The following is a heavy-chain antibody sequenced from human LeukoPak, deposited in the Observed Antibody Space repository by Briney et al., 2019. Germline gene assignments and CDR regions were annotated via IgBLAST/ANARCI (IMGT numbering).Heavy chain of an antibody. CDR3: AKARGSGYYSSFDL. V-gene: IGHV3-23*01. J-gene: IGHJ2*01. D-gene: IGHD6-19*01. CDR1: GFIFSSYA. CDR2: FTGSGGST. Sequence: GGSLRLSCAGSGFIFSSYAMSWVRQAPGKGLEWVSAFTGSGGSTYYADSVKGRFTISRDNSKNTLFLQMNSLRAEDTAVYYCAKARGSGYYSSFDLWGRGTLVTVSS.